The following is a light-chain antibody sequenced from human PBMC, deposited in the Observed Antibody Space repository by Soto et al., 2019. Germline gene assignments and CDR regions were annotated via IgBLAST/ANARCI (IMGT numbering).Light chain of an antibody. V-gene: IGKV1-39*01. J-gene: IGKJ4*01. CDR1: QSISSY. Sequence: DIQMTQSPSSLSASVGDIVTITCLASQSISSYLNWYQQKPGKDPKLLMYVASSLQSGVPSRFSGSGSGTDFTLTISSLQTEDFATYYCQQANSFTLTFGGGTKLDIK. CDR2: VAS. CDR3: QQANSFTLT.